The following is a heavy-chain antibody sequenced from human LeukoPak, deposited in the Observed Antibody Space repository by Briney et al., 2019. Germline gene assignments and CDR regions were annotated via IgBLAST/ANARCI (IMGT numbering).Heavy chain of an antibody. J-gene: IGHJ3*02. V-gene: IGHV1-69*05. CDR1: GGTFSSYA. CDR3: ARGVGDQRKDIVVVQSGAFDI. Sequence: GASVKVSCKASGGTFSSYAISWVRQAPGQGLEWMGGIIPIFGTANYAQKFQGRVTITTDESTSTAYMELSSLRSEDTAVYYCARGVGDQRKDIVVVQSGAFDIWGQGTMVTVSS. D-gene: IGHD2-2*01. CDR2: IIPIFGTA.